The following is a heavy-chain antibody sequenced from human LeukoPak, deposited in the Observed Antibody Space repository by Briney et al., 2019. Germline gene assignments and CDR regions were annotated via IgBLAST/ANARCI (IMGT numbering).Heavy chain of an antibody. CDR3: ARVGGVDYADLYFDC. Sequence: ASVKVSCKASGYTFTSYYIHWVRQAPGQGLEWMGLINPSGCSTDYAQKFQGRVTMTRDTSTSTIYMELSSLTSEDTAVYYCARVGGVDYADLYFDCWGQGTLVTVSS. D-gene: IGHD4-17*01. CDR2: INPSGCST. V-gene: IGHV1-46*01. J-gene: IGHJ4*02. CDR1: GYTFTSYY.